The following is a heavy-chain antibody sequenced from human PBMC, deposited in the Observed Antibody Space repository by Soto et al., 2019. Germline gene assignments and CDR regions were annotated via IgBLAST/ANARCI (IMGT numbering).Heavy chain of an antibody. J-gene: IGHJ6*02. D-gene: IGHD6-19*01. Sequence: PGGSLRLSCAASGFTFSSYGMHWVRQAPGKGLEWVAVISYDGSNKYYADSVKGRFTISRDNSKNTLYLQMSSLRAEDTAVYDCVKDGSSGWPYFYDMDVWGQGTTVTVSS. V-gene: IGHV3-30*18. CDR3: VKDGSSGWPYFYDMDV. CDR1: GFTFSSYG. CDR2: ISYDGSNK.